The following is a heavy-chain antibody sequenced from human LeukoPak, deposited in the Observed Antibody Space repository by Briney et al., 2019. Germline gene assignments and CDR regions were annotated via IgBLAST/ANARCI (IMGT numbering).Heavy chain of an antibody. CDR2: IYYSGST. V-gene: IGHV4-31*03. Sequence: SETLSLTCTVSGGSISSGGYYWNWIRQHPGKGLEWIGYIYYSGSTYYNPSLKSRVTLSVDTSKNQFSLKLSSVTAADTAVYYCAREPVHSYALDYFDYWGQGTLVTVSS. J-gene: IGHJ4*02. CDR1: GGSISSGGYY. CDR3: AREPVHSYALDYFDY. D-gene: IGHD5-18*01.